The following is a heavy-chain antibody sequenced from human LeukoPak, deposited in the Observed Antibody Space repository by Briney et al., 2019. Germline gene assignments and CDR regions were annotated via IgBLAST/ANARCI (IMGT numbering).Heavy chain of an antibody. Sequence: PSETLSLTCTVSGGPISSYYWSWIRQPAGKGLEWIGRIYTSGSTNYNPSLKSRVTMSVDTSKNQFSLKLSSVTAADTAVYYCARDGHYYDSSGYYYFPFDYCGQGTLVTVSS. J-gene: IGHJ4*02. CDR2: IYTSGST. V-gene: IGHV4-4*07. D-gene: IGHD3-22*01. CDR3: ARDGHYYDSSGYYYFPFDY. CDR1: GGPISSYY.